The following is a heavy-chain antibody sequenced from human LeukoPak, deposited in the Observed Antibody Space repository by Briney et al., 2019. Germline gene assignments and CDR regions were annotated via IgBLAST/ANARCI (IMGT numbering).Heavy chain of an antibody. CDR1: GFTFSSYA. V-gene: IGHV3-23*01. CDR2: ISGSGGST. D-gene: IGHD3-22*01. Sequence: GGSLRLSCAASGFTFSSYAMSWVRQAPGKGLEWVSAISGSGGSTYYADSVKGRFTISRDNSKKTLYLQMNSLRAEDTAVYYCAKYSYHSSGYPLDYWGQGTLVTVSS. J-gene: IGHJ4*02. CDR3: AKYSYHSSGYPLDY.